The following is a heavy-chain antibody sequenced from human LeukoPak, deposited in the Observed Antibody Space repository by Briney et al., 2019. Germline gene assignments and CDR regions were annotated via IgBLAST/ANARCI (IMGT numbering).Heavy chain of an antibody. CDR1: GFTFSTYG. CDR3: TTYDSGYMDV. Sequence: GGSLRLSCAASGFTFSTYGMHWVRQAPGKGLEWLAFIRYDGSNKYYADSVKGRFTISRDNSKNTLYLQMNSLRAEDTAVYYCTTYDSGYMDVWGKGTTVTISS. D-gene: IGHD3-22*01. J-gene: IGHJ6*03. V-gene: IGHV3-30*02. CDR2: IRYDGSNK.